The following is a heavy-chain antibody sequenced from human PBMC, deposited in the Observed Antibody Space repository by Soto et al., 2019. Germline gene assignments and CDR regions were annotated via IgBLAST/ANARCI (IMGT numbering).Heavy chain of an antibody. CDR2: IRSSSNNYAT. CDR3: TGSAKGY. J-gene: IGHJ4*02. CDR1: GFGFGGSA. D-gene: IGHD6-19*01. V-gene: IGHV3-73*01. Sequence: GGSLRLSCAASGFGFGGSAMHWVRQASGKGLEWVGHIRSSSNNYATAYAASVTGRFTISRDDSRSTAYLQMNSLKTEDTAVYYCTGSAKGYWGQGTQVTVSS.